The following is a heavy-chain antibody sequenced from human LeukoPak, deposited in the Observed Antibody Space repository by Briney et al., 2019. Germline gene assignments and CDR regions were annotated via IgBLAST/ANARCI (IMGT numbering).Heavy chain of an antibody. Sequence: PGGSLTLSCAASTFTFSIYAMTWVRQAPGKGLEWVSTISDRGSTTSYADSVKGRFTISRDNAKNSLYLQMNSQIGRDTSVYDCAGYHYYDSSCYNYWGQGTLDTVSS. CDR3: AGYHYYDSSCYNY. CDR2: ISDRGSTT. CDR1: TFTFSIYA. V-gene: IGHV3-23*01. J-gene: IGHJ4*02. D-gene: IGHD3-22*01.